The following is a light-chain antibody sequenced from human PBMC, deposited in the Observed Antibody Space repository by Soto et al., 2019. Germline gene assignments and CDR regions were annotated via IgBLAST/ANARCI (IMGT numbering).Light chain of an antibody. J-gene: IGLJ2*01. V-gene: IGLV2-14*03. CDR1: SSDVGGYNY. CDR3: SSYTSSSTPVV. CDR2: DVD. Sequence: QSALTQPASVSGSPGQSITISCTGTSSDVGGYNYVSWYQQHPGKAPKLMIYDVDTWPSGVSNRFSGSKSGNTASLTISGLQAEDEADYYCSSYTSSSTPVVFGGGTKLTVL.